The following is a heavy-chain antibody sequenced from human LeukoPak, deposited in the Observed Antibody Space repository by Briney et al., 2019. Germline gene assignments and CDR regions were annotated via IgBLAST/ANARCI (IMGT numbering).Heavy chain of an antibody. Sequence: ASVKVSSKAAGYTFTGYYMHWVRQAPGQGLEWMGWINPNSGGTNYAQKFQGRVTMTRDTSISTAYMDLSSLRSDDTAVYYCARGLDSGYDKGTYFFDNWGQGTLVTVSS. V-gene: IGHV1-2*02. J-gene: IGHJ4*02. CDR3: ARGLDSGYDKGTYFFDN. CDR1: GYTFTGYY. D-gene: IGHD5-12*01. CDR2: INPNSGGT.